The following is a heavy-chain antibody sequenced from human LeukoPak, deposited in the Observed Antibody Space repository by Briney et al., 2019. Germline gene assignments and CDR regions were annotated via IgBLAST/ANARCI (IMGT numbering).Heavy chain of an antibody. Sequence: SETLSLTCTVSGGSISSYYWSWIRQPPGKGLEWIGYIYYSGSTNYNPSLKSRVTISVARSKNQFSLKLSAVTAADTAVYYCARGIAAAGTNAFDTWGQGTMVTVSS. V-gene: IGHV4-59*12. CDR2: IYYSGST. CDR1: GGSISSYY. J-gene: IGHJ3*02. CDR3: ARGIAAAGTNAFDT. D-gene: IGHD6-13*01.